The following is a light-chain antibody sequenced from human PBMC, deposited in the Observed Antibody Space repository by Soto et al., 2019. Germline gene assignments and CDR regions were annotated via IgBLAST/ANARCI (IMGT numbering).Light chain of an antibody. CDR1: QGISSY. Sequence: DIQMTQSPSSLSASVGDRVTITCRASQGISSYLAWYQQKPGKAPKLLIYAASTLQSGVPSRFSGSGSGTDFTLTISSLQPEDFATYYCQQLNSYPPFTFGQGTRLEI. CDR2: AAS. V-gene: IGKV1-9*01. J-gene: IGKJ5*01. CDR3: QQLNSYPPFT.